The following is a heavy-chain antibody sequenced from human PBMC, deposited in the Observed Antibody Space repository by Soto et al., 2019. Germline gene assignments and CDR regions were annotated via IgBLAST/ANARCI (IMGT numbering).Heavy chain of an antibody. CDR2: ISWNSGSI. CDR1: GFTFDDYA. J-gene: IGHJ4*02. V-gene: IGHV3-9*01. CDR3: AKDIDYGLGSSFDY. Sequence: EVQLVESGGGLVQPGRSLRLSCAASGFTFDDYAMHWVRQAPGKGLEWVSGISWNSGSIGYADSVKGRFTISRDNAKNSLYLQMNSLRTGDTAFYYNAKDIDYGLGSSFDYWGQGTLVTVSS. D-gene: IGHD3-10*01.